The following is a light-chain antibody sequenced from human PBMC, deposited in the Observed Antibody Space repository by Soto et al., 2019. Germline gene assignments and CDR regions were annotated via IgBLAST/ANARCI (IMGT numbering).Light chain of an antibody. CDR3: QVGDISSNHSVV. J-gene: IGLJ2*01. V-gene: IGLV3-21*04. CDR1: NIGSKS. Sequence: SYELTQPPSVSVAPGKTARITCGGNNIGSKSVHWYQQKPGQAPVLVIYYDSDRPSGIPERFSGSNSGNTATLTISRVEAGEGADFYCQVGDISSNHSVVFGGGPKLPVL. CDR2: YDS.